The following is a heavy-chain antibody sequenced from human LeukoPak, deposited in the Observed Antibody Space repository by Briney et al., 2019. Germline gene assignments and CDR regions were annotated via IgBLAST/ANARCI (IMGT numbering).Heavy chain of an antibody. CDR1: GFIVSSNY. J-gene: IGHJ4*02. Sequence: GGSLRLSCAASGFIVSSNYMSWVRQAPGKGLECVSAIYTGGGTYYADSVKGRFTISRDNSKNTLYLQMNSLRADDTAVYYCAKRRWLGGIGVADPFDYWGQGTLVTVSS. D-gene: IGHD6-19*01. CDR3: AKRRWLGGIGVADPFDY. CDR2: IYTGGGT. V-gene: IGHV3-53*01.